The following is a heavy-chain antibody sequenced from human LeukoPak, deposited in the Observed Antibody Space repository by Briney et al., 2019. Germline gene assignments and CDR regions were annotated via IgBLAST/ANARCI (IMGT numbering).Heavy chain of an antibody. CDR2: ISSSSSYI. CDR3: ARDLAPVFRDEITMVRGGTGY. D-gene: IGHD3-10*01. V-gene: IGHV3-21*01. J-gene: IGHJ4*02. CDR1: GFTFSSYS. Sequence: PGGSLRLSCAASGFTFSSYSMNWARQAPGKGLEWVSSISSSSSYIYYADSVKGRFTISRDNAKNSLYLQMNSLRAEDTAVYYCARDLAPVFRDEITMVRGGTGYWGQGTLVTVSS.